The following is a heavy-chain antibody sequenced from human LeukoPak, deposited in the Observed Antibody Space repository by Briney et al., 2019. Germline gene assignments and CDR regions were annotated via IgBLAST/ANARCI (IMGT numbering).Heavy chain of an antibody. D-gene: IGHD2-2*01. CDR2: IYYSGST. V-gene: IGHV4-39*01. Sequence: PSETLSLTCTVSGGSISSSSYYWGWIRQPPGKGLEWIGSIYYSGSTYYDPSLKSRVTISVDTSKNQFSLKLSSVTAADTAVYYCARGRGYCSSTSCPGTFFFDYWGQGTLVTVSS. CDR3: ARGRGYCSSTSCPGTFFFDY. J-gene: IGHJ4*02. CDR1: GGSISSSSYY.